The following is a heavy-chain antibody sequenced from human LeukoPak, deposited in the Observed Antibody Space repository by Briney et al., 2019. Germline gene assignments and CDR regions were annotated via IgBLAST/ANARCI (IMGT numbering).Heavy chain of an antibody. J-gene: IGHJ4*02. CDR2: ISGSGGST. Sequence: GGSLGLSCAASGFTFSSYAMSWVRQAPGKGLEWVSAISGSGGSTYYADSVKGRFTISRDNSKNTLYLQMNSLRAEDTAVYYCAKVWDSSGYSDYWGQGTLVTVSS. D-gene: IGHD3-22*01. V-gene: IGHV3-23*01. CDR3: AKVWDSSGYSDY. CDR1: GFTFSSYA.